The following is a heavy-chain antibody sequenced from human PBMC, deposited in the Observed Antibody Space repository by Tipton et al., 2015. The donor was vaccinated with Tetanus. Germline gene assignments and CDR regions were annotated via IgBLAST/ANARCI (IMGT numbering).Heavy chain of an antibody. V-gene: IGHV1-46*04. Sequence: QLMQSGPEVKKPGASVTVSCRASGYSFSDYYIHWMRQAPGQGPEWLGIINPGHDSKSYSQKLEGRLTLTRDTSTSTVYMELNSLRLEDTAVYYCARAQNYFGVLASFFDPWGQGILVTVSP. J-gene: IGHJ5*02. CDR1: GYSFSDYY. CDR3: ARAQNYFGVLASFFDP. CDR2: INPGHDSK. D-gene: IGHD3-3*01.